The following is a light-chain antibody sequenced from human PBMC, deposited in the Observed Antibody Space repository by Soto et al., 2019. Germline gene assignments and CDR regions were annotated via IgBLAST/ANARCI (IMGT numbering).Light chain of an antibody. V-gene: IGKV3-20*01. CDR1: QSVSSSY. J-gene: IGKJ3*01. CDR3: QQCGSSLT. Sequence: EIVLAQSPGTLSLSPGERATLSFRAGQSVSSSYLSWSQQKPGHAPRRFIYGASSRAPGIPDRFSGSGSGTDFNRNSSRLEPEDVAEEYCQQCGSSLTFGPGTKEETK. CDR2: GAS.